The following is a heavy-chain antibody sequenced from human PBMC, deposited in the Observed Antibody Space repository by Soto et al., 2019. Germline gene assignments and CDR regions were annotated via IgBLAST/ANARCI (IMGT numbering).Heavy chain of an antibody. J-gene: IGHJ1*01. V-gene: IGHV4-34*01. D-gene: IGHD6-13*01. CDR2: INHSGST. Sequence: SETLSLTCAVYGGSFSVYYLGWFRQTPGKGVEWIGEINHSGSTNYNPSLKSRVTISVDTSKNQFSLKLSSVTAADTAVYYCARSSSWYQYFQHWGQGTLVTVSS. CDR1: GGSFSVYY. CDR3: ARSSSWYQYFQH.